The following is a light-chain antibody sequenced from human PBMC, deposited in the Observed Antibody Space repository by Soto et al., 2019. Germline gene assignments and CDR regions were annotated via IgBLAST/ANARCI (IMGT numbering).Light chain of an antibody. CDR2: DNN. V-gene: IGLV1-51*01. CDR1: SSNIGKNY. Sequence: QSVLTQPPSVSAAPGQRVTISCSGSSSNIGKNYVSWYQQLPGASPKVLIYDNNKRPSGIPDRFSGSKSGTSATLGITGLQTGDDADYYCGTWDSSLSAGVFGGGTQLTVL. CDR3: GTWDSSLSAGV. J-gene: IGLJ2*01.